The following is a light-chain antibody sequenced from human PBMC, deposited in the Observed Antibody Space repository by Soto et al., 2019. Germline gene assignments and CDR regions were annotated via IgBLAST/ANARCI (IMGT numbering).Light chain of an antibody. V-gene: IGLV1-40*01. CDR1: SSNVGAGYD. CDR3: AAWDDSLNAVV. J-gene: IGLJ2*01. CDR2: SNN. Sequence: QSVLTQPPSVSGAPGQRVTISCTGSSSNVGAGYDVHWYQQPPGAAPKLLIYSNNNRPSGVPDRFSGSKSGNSASLVITGLQAEDEADYYCAAWDDSLNAVVFGGGTQLTVL.